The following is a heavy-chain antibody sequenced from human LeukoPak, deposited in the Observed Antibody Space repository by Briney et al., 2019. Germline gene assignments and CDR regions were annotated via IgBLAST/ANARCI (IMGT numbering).Heavy chain of an antibody. D-gene: IGHD3-22*01. V-gene: IGHV3-23*01. CDR1: GFTFSSYA. CDR2: ISGSGGSI. J-gene: IGHJ4*02. Sequence: PGGSLRLSCAASGFTFSSYAMSWVRQAPGKGLEWVSAISGSGGSIYYADSVKGRFTISRDNSKNTLYLQMNSLRAEDTAVYYCAKKGPYYYDSSGYFPFDYWGQGTLVTVSS. CDR3: AKKGPYYYDSSGYFPFDY.